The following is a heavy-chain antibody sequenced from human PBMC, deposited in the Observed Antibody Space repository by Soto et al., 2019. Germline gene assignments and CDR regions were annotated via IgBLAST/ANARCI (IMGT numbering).Heavy chain of an antibody. D-gene: IGHD2-15*01. CDR1: GFTFGDYA. CDR3: TYGVVVVAATRSLWFDP. V-gene: IGHV3-49*03. CDR2: IRRKAYGGTT. Sequence: GGSLRLSCTASGFTFGDYAMSWFRQAPGKGLAWVGFIRRKAYGGTTEYAASVKGRFTISRDDSKSIAYLQMNSLKTEDTAVYYCTYGVVVVAATRSLWFDPWGQGTLVTVSS. J-gene: IGHJ5*02.